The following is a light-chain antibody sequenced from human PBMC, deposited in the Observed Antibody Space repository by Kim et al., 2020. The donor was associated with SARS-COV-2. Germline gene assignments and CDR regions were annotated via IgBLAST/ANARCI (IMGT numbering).Light chain of an antibody. V-gene: IGKV3-20*01. CDR3: QHSGSSEDT. J-gene: IGKJ2*01. Sequence: EIVLTQSPGTLSLSPGERATLSCRASQSIISDYLAWYQQKHGQAPRLLIYGASSRATGIPDRFSGSGSGTDFTLTISRLEPEDFAVYYCQHSGSSEDTFGQGTKLEI. CDR1: QSIISDY. CDR2: GAS.